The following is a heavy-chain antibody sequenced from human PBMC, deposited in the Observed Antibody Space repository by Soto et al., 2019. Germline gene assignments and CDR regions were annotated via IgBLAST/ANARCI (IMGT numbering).Heavy chain of an antibody. CDR3: AKYKLYCSSNRCYVFDY. CDR2: ISGRGGST. Sequence: EVQLLESGGGLVQPGGSLRLSCAVSGFTFSNYAMNWVRQPPGKGVEWVSAISGRGGSTYYADSVKGRFTIPRDNSQNTLYLQMSGLRAEDTAVYYCAKYKLYCSSNRCYVFDYWGQGTLVTVSS. V-gene: IGHV3-23*01. CDR1: GFTFSNYA. J-gene: IGHJ4*02. D-gene: IGHD2-2*01.